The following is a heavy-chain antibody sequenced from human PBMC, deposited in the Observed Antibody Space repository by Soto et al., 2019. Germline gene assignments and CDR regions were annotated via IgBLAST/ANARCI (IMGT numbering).Heavy chain of an antibody. J-gene: IGHJ4*02. V-gene: IGHV3-23*01. CDR2: ISGRDSST. Sequence: GGSLRLSCAASGFPFSTYDMSWVRQAPGKGLEWVSRISGRDSSTYYIDSVKGRFTISRDDSKNTLFLQMSSLRVEDTAIYYCATPNYFVTTYWGQGALVTVSS. CDR1: GFPFSTYD. CDR3: ATPNYFVTTY. D-gene: IGHD1-7*01.